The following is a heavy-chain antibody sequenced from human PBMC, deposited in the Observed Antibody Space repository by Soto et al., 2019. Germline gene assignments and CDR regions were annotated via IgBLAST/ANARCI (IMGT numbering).Heavy chain of an antibody. CDR2: IYYSGST. V-gene: IGHV4-59*01. Sequence: SETLSLTCTVSGGSISSYYWSRIRQPPGKGLEWIGYIYYSGSTNYNPSLKSRVTISVDTSKNQFSLKLSSVTAADTAVYYCARATSFIARPGFDYWGQGTLVTVSS. J-gene: IGHJ4*02. CDR1: GGSISSYY. D-gene: IGHD6-6*01. CDR3: ARATSFIARPGFDY.